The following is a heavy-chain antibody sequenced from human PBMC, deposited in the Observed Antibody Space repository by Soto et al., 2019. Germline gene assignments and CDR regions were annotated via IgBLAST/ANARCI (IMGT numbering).Heavy chain of an antibody. V-gene: IGHV1-69*06. CDR3: ARSEKVTGTPFPYYYYGMDV. CDR1: GGTFSSYA. CDR2: IIPIFGTA. Sequence: QVQLVQSGAEVKKPGSSVKVSCKASGGTFSSYAISWMRQAPGQGLEWMGGIIPIFGTANYAQKFQGRVTITADKSTSTAYMELSSLRSEDTAVYYCARSEKVTGTPFPYYYYGMDVWGQGTTVTVSS. J-gene: IGHJ6*02. D-gene: IGHD1-7*01.